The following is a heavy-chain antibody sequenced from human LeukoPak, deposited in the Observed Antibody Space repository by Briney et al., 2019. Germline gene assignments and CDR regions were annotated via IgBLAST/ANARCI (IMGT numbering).Heavy chain of an antibody. CDR1: GFTFSNAW. CDR3: AKDESPLGPD. CDR2: IKTDGGTT. V-gene: IGHV3-15*01. J-gene: IGHJ4*02. Sequence: GGSLRLSCAASGFTFSNAWMSWVRQAPGKGLEWVGRIKTDGGTTDYAAPVKGRFTISRDNSKNTLYLQMNSLRAEDTAVYYCAKDESPLGPDWGQGTLVTVSS.